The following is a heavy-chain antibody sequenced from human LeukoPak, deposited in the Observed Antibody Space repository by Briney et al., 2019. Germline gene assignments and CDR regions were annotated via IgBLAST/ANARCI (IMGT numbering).Heavy chain of an antibody. V-gene: IGHV3-23*01. D-gene: IGHD3-10*01. CDR2: ISGSGGST. J-gene: IGHJ4*02. CDR3: AKDPGGVRGAWVGY. Sequence: GGSLRLSCAASGFTFSSYAMSWVRQAPGKGLEWVSAISGSGGSTYYADAGKGLFTISRDNSKNTLYLHMNSLRAEDTAVYYCAKDPGGVRGAWVGYWGQGTLVTVSS. CDR1: GFTFSSYA.